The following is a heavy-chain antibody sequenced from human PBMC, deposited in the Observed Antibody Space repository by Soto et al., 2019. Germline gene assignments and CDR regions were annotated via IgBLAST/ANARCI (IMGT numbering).Heavy chain of an antibody. CDR3: ARHWDSSSSGRPNWFDP. Sequence: KLPETLSLTCTVSGGSISSSSYYWGWIRQPPGKGLEWIGGIYYSGSTYYNPSLKSRVTISVDTSKNQFSLKLSSVTAADTAVYYCARHWDSSSSGRPNWFDPWGQGTLVTVSS. V-gene: IGHV4-39*01. D-gene: IGHD6-6*01. CDR1: GGSISSSSYY. J-gene: IGHJ5*02. CDR2: IYYSGST.